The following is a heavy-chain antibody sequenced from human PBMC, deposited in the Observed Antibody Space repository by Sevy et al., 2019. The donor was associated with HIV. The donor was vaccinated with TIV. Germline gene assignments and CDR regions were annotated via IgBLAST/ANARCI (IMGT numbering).Heavy chain of an antibody. CDR3: AKDQRVTMVGGVIIDY. Sequence: GESLKISCAASGFTFSSYAMSWVRQAPGKGLEWVSAISGSGGSTYYADSVKGRFTISRDNSKNTLYLQMNSLGAEDTAVDYWAKDQRVTMVGGVIIDYWGQGTLVTVSS. V-gene: IGHV3-23*01. CDR1: GFTFSSYA. J-gene: IGHJ4*02. CDR2: ISGSGGST. D-gene: IGHD3-10*01.